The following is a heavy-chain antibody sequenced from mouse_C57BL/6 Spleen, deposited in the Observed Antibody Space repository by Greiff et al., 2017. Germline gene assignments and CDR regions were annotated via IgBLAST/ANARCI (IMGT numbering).Heavy chain of an antibody. Sequence: EVKLMESGGGLVQPKGSLKLSCAASGFSFNTYAMNWVRQAPGKGLEWVARIRSKSNNYATYYADSVKDRFTISRDNSESMLYLQMKNLKTEDTAMYYGVRCEDYYGSSYWYFDVWGTGTTVTVSS. CDR3: VRCEDYYGSSYWYFDV. V-gene: IGHV10-1*01. D-gene: IGHD1-1*01. CDR2: IRSKSNNYAT. J-gene: IGHJ1*03. CDR1: GFSFNTYA.